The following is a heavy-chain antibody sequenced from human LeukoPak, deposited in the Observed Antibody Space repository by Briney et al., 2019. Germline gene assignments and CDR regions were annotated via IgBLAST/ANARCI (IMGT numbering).Heavy chain of an antibody. CDR2: IWYDGSNK. V-gene: IGHV3-33*01. J-gene: IGHJ4*02. D-gene: IGHD2-2*02. Sequence: GGSLRLSCAASGFTFSSSGMHWVRQAPGKGLEWGAVIWYDGSNKYYADSVKGRFTISRDNSKNTLYLQMNSLRAEDTAVYYCARGGCSSTSCYNYFDYWGQGTLVTVSS. CDR1: GFTFSSSG. CDR3: ARGGCSSTSCYNYFDY.